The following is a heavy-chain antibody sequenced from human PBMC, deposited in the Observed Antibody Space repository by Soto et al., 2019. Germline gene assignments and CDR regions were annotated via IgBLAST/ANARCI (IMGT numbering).Heavy chain of an antibody. CDR2: INHSGST. V-gene: IGHV4-34*01. D-gene: IGHD6-13*01. CDR3: ARGNSSSWLPRYFYYGMHV. Sequence: PSETLSLTCAVYGGSFSGYYWSWIRQPPGKGLEWIGEINHSGSTNYNPSLKSRVTISVDTSKNQFSLKLSSVTAADTAVYYCARGNSSSWLPRYFYYGMHVWGQGTTVTVSS. CDR1: GGSFSGYY. J-gene: IGHJ6*02.